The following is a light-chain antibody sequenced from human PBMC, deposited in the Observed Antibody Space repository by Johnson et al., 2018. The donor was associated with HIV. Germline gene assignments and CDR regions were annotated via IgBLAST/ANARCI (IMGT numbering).Light chain of an antibody. CDR1: SSTIGNNY. CDR2: YNN. V-gene: IGLV1-51*01. Sequence: QSVLTQSPSVSAAPGQKVTISCSGSSSTIGNNYVSWYQLLPGTAPKLLIYYNNKRPSGIPDRISGSKSGTSATLGITGLQPGDEADYYCGTWDSRLNAGHVFGTGTKVTVL. CDR3: GTWDSRLNAGHV. J-gene: IGLJ1*01.